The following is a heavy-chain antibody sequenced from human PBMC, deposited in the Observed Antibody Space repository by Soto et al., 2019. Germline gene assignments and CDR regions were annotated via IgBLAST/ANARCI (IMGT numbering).Heavy chain of an antibody. J-gene: IGHJ4*02. CDR3: AREGGAYCGGDCFPALDY. Sequence: SETLSLTCTVSGGSTSSYYWSWIRQPPGKGLEWIGNIYYSGSTNYNPSLKSRVTISVDNAKNSLYLQMNSLRAEDTAVYYCAREGGAYCGGDCFPALDYWGQGTLVTVSS. D-gene: IGHD2-21*02. V-gene: IGHV4-59*12. CDR1: GGSTSSYY. CDR2: IYYSGST.